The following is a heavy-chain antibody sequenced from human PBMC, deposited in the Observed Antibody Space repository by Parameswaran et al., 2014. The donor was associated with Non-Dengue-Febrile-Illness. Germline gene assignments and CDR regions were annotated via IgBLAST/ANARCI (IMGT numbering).Heavy chain of an antibody. Sequence: VRQAPGKGLEWVSYISSSGSTIYYADSVKGRFTISRDNAKNSLYLQMNSLRAEDTAVYYCARGGRILRFLEWSPTHFDYWGQGTLVTVSS. J-gene: IGHJ4*02. CDR3: ARGGRILRFLEWSPTHFDY. V-gene: IGHV3-48*03. D-gene: IGHD3-3*01. CDR2: ISSSGSTI.